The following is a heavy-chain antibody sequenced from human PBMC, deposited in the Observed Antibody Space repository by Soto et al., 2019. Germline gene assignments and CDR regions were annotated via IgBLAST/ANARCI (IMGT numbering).Heavy chain of an antibody. D-gene: IGHD3-3*01. Sequence: GGSLRLSCAASGFTFSSYSMNWVRQAPGKGLEWVSYISSSSSTIYYADSVKGRFTISRDNAKNSLYLQMNSLRDEDTAVYYCARGGWSGFLGYYGMDVWGQGTTVTVSS. CDR3: ARGGWSGFLGYYGMDV. J-gene: IGHJ6*02. CDR1: GFTFSSYS. V-gene: IGHV3-48*02. CDR2: ISSSSSTI.